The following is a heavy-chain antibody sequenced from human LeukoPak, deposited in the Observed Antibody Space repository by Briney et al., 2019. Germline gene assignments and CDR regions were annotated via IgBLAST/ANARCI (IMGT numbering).Heavy chain of an antibody. CDR2: ISSSSSCI. Sequence: GGSLRLSCAASGFTFSSYSMNWVRQAPGKGLEWVSSISSSSSCIYYADSVKGRFTISRDNAKNSLYLQMNSLRAEDTAVYYCARVQAPLGATLSHYWGQGTLVTVSS. CDR3: ARVQAPLGATLSHY. J-gene: IGHJ4*02. CDR1: GFTFSSYS. D-gene: IGHD1-26*01. V-gene: IGHV3-21*01.